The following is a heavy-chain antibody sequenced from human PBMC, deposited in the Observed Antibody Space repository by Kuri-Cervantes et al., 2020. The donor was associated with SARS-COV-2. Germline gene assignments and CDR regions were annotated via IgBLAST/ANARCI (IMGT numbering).Heavy chain of an antibody. Sequence: ASVKVSCKASGYTFITYGISWVRQSPGKGLEWRGWISVWNRNTDYAQKVQGRVTMTTDTSTSTAYMELRSLRSDDTAVYFCARGYYSHFDYWGQGTLVTVSS. J-gene: IGHJ4*02. D-gene: IGHD1-26*01. CDR3: ARGYYSHFDY. V-gene: IGHV1-18*04. CDR1: GYTFITYG. CDR2: ISVWNRNT.